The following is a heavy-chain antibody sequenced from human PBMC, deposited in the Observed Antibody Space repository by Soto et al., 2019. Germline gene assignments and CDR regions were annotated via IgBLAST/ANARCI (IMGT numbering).Heavy chain of an antibody. CDR1: GISTSSYW. Sequence: GGSLRLSCLASGISTSSYWMGWVRQAPGRGLEWVASIKNDGSEKYYMDSLKGRFTISRDNAPNSLYLQMNSLRAEDTAVYFCVSVYHSDYWGQGTLVTVSS. V-gene: IGHV3-7*03. CDR3: VSVYHSDY. J-gene: IGHJ4*02. D-gene: IGHD2-2*02. CDR2: IKNDGSEK.